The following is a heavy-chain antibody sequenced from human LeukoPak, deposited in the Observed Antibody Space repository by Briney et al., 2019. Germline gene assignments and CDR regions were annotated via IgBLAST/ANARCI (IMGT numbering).Heavy chain of an antibody. CDR1: GFTFSNYA. CDR2: VSSIGISS. CDR3: AKTFRTVPAAIFYFDY. J-gene: IGHJ4*02. Sequence: PGGSLRLSCTASGFTFSNYAITWVRQAPGKGLEWVSSVSSIGISSYYADSVKGRFTISRDNSQNTLYLQMNSLRAEDTAVYYCAKTFRTVPAAIFYFDYWGQGTLVTVSS. D-gene: IGHD2-2*02. V-gene: IGHV3-23*01.